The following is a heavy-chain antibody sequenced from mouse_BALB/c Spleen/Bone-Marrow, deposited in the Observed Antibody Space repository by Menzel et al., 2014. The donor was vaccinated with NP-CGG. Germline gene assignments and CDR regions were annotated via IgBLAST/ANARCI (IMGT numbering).Heavy chain of an antibody. Sequence: VHVKQSGPELVKPGASVKISCKTSGYTFTDYTIHWVKQSHGESLEWIGRFNPNNDGTNYNQKFKDKATLTVDKSSSTAYMDLRSLTSEDSAVYYCARGRWYYWGQGTTLTVSS. CDR3: ARGRWYY. V-gene: IGHV1-18*01. CDR1: GYTFTDYT. J-gene: IGHJ2*01. D-gene: IGHD2-3*01. CDR2: FNPNNDGT.